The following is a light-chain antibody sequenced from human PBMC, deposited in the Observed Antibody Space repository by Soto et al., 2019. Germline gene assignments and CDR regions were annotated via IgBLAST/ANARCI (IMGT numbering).Light chain of an antibody. CDR1: SSNIGSKT. J-gene: IGLJ2*01. CDR2: SNN. V-gene: IGLV1-44*01. Sequence: QSVLTQPPSASGTPGQRVTISCSGSSSNIGSKTVNWYQQLPGTAPKLLIYSNNQRPSGVPDRFSGSKSGTSASLAISGLQYEEEADYYCAAWDDSLNGVVFGGGTKLTVL. CDR3: AAWDDSLNGVV.